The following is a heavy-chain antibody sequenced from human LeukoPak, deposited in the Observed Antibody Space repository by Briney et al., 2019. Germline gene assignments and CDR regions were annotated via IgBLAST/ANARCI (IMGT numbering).Heavy chain of an antibody. CDR2: INPNSGGT. V-gene: IGHV1-2*02. J-gene: IGHJ6*04. Sequence: ASVKVSCKASGYTFTAYYIHWVRQAPGQGLEWMAWINPNSGGTDYSQKFQGRVIMTRDTSISTAYMELSSLRSDDTAVYYCARAAMWTAYKMDVWGKGTTVTVSS. CDR1: GYTFTAYY. D-gene: IGHD3/OR15-3a*01. CDR3: ARAAMWTAYKMDV.